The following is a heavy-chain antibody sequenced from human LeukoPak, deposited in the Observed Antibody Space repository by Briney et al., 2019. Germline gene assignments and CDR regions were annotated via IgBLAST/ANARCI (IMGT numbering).Heavy chain of an antibody. CDR2: IIPIFGTA. V-gene: IGHV1-69*13. CDR1: GGTFISYA. Sequence: SVKVSCKASGGTFISYAISWVRQAPGQGLEWMGGIIPIFGTANYAQKFQGRVTITADESTSTAYMELSSLKSEDTAIYFCVREYHGGYFDFWGQGTLVTVSS. D-gene: IGHD3-16*01. CDR3: VREYHGGYFDF. J-gene: IGHJ4*02.